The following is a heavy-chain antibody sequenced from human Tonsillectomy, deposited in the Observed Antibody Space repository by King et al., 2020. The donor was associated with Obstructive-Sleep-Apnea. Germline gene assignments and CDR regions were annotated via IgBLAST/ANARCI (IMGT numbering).Heavy chain of an antibody. Sequence: VQLVESGGGVVKPGGSLRLSCAASGFTFTDYDYYMSWIRQAPGKGLEGVAYISITGTFLKYADPLKGRFTISRDNAANSVYLQMNILRADDTALYFCARESGDWLVDSWGQGTLVIVSS. D-gene: IGHD6-19*01. V-gene: IGHV3-11*06. CDR2: ISITGTFL. J-gene: IGHJ4*02. CDR3: ARESGDWLVDS. CDR1: GFTFTDYDYY.